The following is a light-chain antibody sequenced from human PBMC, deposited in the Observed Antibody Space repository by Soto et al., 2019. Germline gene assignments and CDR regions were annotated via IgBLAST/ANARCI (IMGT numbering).Light chain of an antibody. CDR3: SSYAGSNKSV. CDR1: SSDVGGHNY. CDR2: EVS. V-gene: IGLV2-8*01. J-gene: IGLJ1*01. Sequence: QSALTQPPSASGSPGQSVTISCTGTSSDVGGHNYVSWYQQHPGKAPKLMIYEVSKRPSGVPDRFSGSKSGNTASLTVSGLQPEDEADYYCSSYAGSNKSVFGTGTKLTVL.